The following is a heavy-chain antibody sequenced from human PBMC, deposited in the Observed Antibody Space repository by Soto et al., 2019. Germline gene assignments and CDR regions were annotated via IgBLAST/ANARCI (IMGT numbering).Heavy chain of an antibody. D-gene: IGHD1-1*01. J-gene: IGHJ4*02. CDR1: GFSLTTRPVG. CDR3: AHRQLYNGAWNEGTFDY. V-gene: IGHV2-5*02. CDR2: IYWDDDK. Sequence: QITLKESGRTLVKPTQTLTLTCTFSGFSLTTRPVGVGWIRQPPGQALEWLALIYWDDDKRYNPSLKARVTITKDTAKKQVVLTMTNMDPVDTATYYCAHRQLYNGAWNEGTFDYWGQGALVTVSS.